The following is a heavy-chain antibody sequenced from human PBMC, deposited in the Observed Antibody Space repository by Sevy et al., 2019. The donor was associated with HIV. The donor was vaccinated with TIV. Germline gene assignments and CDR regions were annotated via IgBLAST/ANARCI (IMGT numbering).Heavy chain of an antibody. CDR2: INPSGGST. CDR3: ARGPPYGSGKFYYFDY. J-gene: IGHJ4*01. Sequence: ASVKVSCKASGYTFTRYYMHWVRQAPGQGLEWMGIINPSGGSTSYAQKFQGRVTMTRDTSTSTVYMELSSLRSEDTGGEYRARGPPYGSGKFYYFDYRGPGTL. CDR1: GYTFTRYY. D-gene: IGHD3-10*01. V-gene: IGHV1-46*01.